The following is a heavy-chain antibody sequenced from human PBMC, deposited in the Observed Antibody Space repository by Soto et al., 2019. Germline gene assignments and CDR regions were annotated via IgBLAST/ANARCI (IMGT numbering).Heavy chain of an antibody. J-gene: IGHJ5*01. CDR1: GESFSVYY. Sequence: QVQLQQWGAGLLKPSETLSLTCGVYGESFSVYYWSWIRQPPGKGLEWIGEINHSGSTNYNPSLKSRVTISVDTSKNHLSLKLISVTAADTAVYYCAREKHPWVAVPVRQLKSTWWFDSWGQGTLVTVSS. CDR3: AREKHPWVAVPVRQLKSTWWFDS. CDR2: INHSGST. V-gene: IGHV4-34*01. D-gene: IGHD6-19*01.